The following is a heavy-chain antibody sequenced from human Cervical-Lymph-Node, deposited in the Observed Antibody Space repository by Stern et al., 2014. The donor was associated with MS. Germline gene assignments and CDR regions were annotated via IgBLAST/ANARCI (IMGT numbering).Heavy chain of an antibody. D-gene: IGHD6-13*01. CDR2: VYPGDSEP. V-gene: IGHV5-51*03. CDR3: ARERGIALRPDY. CDR1: GYSFTNTW. Sequence: VQLVQSGAELKKPGESLRISCKGSGYSFTNTWIGWVRQMPGKGLEWMGIVYPGDSEPRYSPSFQAQVTISADKSINTAYLQWSSLKASDTAMYCCARERGIALRPDYWGQGTLVTVSS. J-gene: IGHJ4*02.